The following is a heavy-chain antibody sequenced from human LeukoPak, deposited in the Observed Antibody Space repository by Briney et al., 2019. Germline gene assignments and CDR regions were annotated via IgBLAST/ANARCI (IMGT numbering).Heavy chain of an antibody. CDR2: IYSSGST. CDR3: AKDYYDSSEGWFDP. D-gene: IGHD3-22*01. CDR1: GGAIIPFY. V-gene: IGHV4-4*07. J-gene: IGHJ5*02. Sequence: PSETLSLTCSVSGGAIIPFYWNWIRQPAGKGLEWIGRIYSSGSTKYNPSLKSRVTMSVDTSKNQFSPKLSSVTAADTAVYYCAKDYYDSSEGWFDPWGQGTLVTVSS.